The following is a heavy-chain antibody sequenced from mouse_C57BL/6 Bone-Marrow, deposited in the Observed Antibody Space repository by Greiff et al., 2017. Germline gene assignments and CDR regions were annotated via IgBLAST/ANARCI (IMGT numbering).Heavy chain of an antibody. CDR1: GYTFTDYY. J-gene: IGHJ2*01. V-gene: IGHV1-26*01. CDR3: ARDYYGSSWYFDY. CDR2: IIPNNGGT. Sequence: EVQLQQSGPELVKPGASVKISCKASGYTFTDYYMNWVKQSHGKSLEWIGDIIPNNGGTSYNQKLKGKATLTVDKSSSTAYMELRSLTSEDSAVYYCARDYYGSSWYFDYWGQGTILTVSS. D-gene: IGHD1-1*01.